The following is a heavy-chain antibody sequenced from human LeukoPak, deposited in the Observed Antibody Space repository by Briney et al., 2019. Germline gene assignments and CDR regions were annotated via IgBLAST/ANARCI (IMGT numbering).Heavy chain of an antibody. Sequence: GGSLRLSCAAPGFTFNDYDMNWVRQAPGKGLEWVSFITGSGKTTEYADSVKGRFTISRDNSKSTLYLHMNSLRAEDSAVYYCAKPVAIGFDIWGQGTKVTVSS. CDR2: ITGSGKTT. CDR1: GFTFNDYD. J-gene: IGHJ3*02. D-gene: IGHD5-12*01. CDR3: AKPVAIGFDI. V-gene: IGHV3-23*01.